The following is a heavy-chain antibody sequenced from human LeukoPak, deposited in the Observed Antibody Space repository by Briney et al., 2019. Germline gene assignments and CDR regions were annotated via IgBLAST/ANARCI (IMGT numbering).Heavy chain of an antibody. CDR1: GYSFTSFW. CDR3: ATDPWRHGSSY. Sequence: GESLKSSCKGSGYSFTSFWISWMRQMPGKGLEWMGRIDPSDSYTNYSPSFQGHVTISADKSISTAYLQWSSLKASDTAMYYCATDPWRHGSSYWGQGTLVTASS. V-gene: IGHV5-10-1*01. J-gene: IGHJ4*02. D-gene: IGHD3-10*01. CDR2: IDPSDSYT.